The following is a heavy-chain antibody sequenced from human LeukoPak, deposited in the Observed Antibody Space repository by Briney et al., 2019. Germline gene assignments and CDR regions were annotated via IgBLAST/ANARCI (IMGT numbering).Heavy chain of an antibody. D-gene: IGHD5-12*01. CDR1: GFIFSGYS. CDR2: ISSSSTTM. V-gene: IGHV3-48*04. Sequence: GGSLRLSCAASGFIFSGYSMNWVRQAPGKGLEWISYISSSSTTMYYADSVKGRFTISRDNPRNSLYPQMNSLRAEDTAVYHCVSGSGGYDPLDFDSWGQGTLVTVSS. J-gene: IGHJ4*02. CDR3: VSGSGGYDPLDFDS.